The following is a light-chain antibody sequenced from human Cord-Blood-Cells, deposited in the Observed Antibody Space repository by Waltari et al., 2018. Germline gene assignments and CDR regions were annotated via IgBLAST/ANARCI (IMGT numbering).Light chain of an antibody. Sequence: QSALTQPASVSGSPGQSITISCTGTSSDVGSDNLFSWYQQHPGKAPKLMIYEGSKPPSGVSNRFSGYKSGNTASLTISGLQAEDEADYYCCSYAGSSTWVFGGGTKLTVL. J-gene: IGLJ3*02. CDR1: SSDVGSDNL. V-gene: IGLV2-23*01. CDR3: CSYAGSSTWV. CDR2: EGS.